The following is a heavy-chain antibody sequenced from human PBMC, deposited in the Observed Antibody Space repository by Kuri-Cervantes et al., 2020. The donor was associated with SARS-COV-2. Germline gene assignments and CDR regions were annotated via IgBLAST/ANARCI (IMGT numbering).Heavy chain of an antibody. Sequence: ASVKVSCKASGYTFTGYYMHWVRQATGQGLEWMGWMNPNSGKTGYAQKFQGRVTMTRDTSISTAYMELSSLISEDTAVYYCAREGWSADWGSGYDYWGQGTLVTVSS. CDR2: MNPNSGKT. CDR1: GYTFTGYY. D-gene: IGHD3-9*01. V-gene: IGHV1-8*02. J-gene: IGHJ4*02. CDR3: AREGWSADWGSGYDY.